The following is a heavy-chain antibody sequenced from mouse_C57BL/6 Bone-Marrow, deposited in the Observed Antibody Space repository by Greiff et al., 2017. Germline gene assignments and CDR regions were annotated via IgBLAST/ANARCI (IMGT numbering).Heavy chain of an antibody. CDR2: IYPGSGST. V-gene: IGHV1-55*01. J-gene: IGHJ1*03. CDR1: GYTFTSYW. D-gene: IGHD1-1*01. Sequence: QVHVKQPGAELVKPGASVKMSCKASGYTFTSYWITWVKQRPGQGLEWIGDIYPGSGSTNYNEKFKSKATLTVDTSSSTAYMQLSSLTSEDSAVYYCARSVYGSSYWYFDVWGTGTTVTVSS. CDR3: ARSVYGSSYWYFDV.